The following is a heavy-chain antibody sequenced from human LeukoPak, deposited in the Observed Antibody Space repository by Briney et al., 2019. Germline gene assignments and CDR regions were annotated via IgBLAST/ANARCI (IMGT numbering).Heavy chain of an antibody. J-gene: IGHJ4*02. D-gene: IGHD3-3*01. CDR2: INAGNGNT. V-gene: IGHV1-3*01. Sequence: ASVKVSCKASGYTFTSYAMHWVRLAPGQRLEWMGWINAGNGNTKYSQKFQGRVTITRDTSASTAYMELSSLRSEDTAVYYCARGPNLEGLLHFDYWGQGTLVTVSS. CDR1: GYTFTSYA. CDR3: ARGPNLEGLLHFDY.